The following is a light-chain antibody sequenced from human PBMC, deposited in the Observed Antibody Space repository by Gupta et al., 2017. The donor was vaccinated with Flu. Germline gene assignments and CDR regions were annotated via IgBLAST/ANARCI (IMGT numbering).Light chain of an antibody. CDR3: SSYTTSSIRV. V-gene: IGLV2-14*04. CDR2: DVS. J-gene: IGLJ3*02. Sequence: ITISCTGTSSDVGGNNDLSCYQQHPDTAAIIMFYDVSKRPSGVANRFSASKSGTTTSTTISGHQAEDEDDYYYSSYTTSSIRVFGGGTKLTVL. CDR1: SSDVGGNND.